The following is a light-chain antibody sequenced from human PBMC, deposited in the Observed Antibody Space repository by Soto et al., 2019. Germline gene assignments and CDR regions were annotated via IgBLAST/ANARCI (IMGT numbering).Light chain of an antibody. V-gene: IGLV2-14*01. CDR1: SSDGGGYNY. CDR3: SSYTICSIPLYV. CDR2: DVS. J-gene: IGLJ1*01. Sequence: QSVRTQPASVSGSPVQAITISCTGTSSDGGGYNYVSWYQQHPGKAPKLMIYDVSNRPSGVSNRFSGSKSGNTASLTISGLQAEVVSYYYSSSYTICSIPLYVVVTRSMDTV.